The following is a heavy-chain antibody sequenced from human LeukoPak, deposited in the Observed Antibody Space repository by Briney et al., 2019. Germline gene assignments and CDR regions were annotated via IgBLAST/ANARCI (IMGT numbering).Heavy chain of an antibody. CDR1: GASISSGDYY. CDR3: ARHKNCASITHCHFDS. D-gene: IGHD2-21*01. V-gene: IGHV4-39*01. Sequence: SETLSLTCVVSGASISSGDYYWAWLRQPPGKGLEWIGSIYYSGSTLYNSSLKSRVTISVDASTNQFSLKLNSVTAADTAVFYCARHKNCASITHCHFDSWGQGILVTVPS. CDR2: IYYSGST. J-gene: IGHJ4*02.